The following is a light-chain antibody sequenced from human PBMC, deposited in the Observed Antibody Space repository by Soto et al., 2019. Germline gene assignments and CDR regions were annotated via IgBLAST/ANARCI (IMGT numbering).Light chain of an antibody. Sequence: QSVLTQPASVSGSPGQSITISCTGSSSDVGGHNYVSWYQQHPGKAPKLMIYEVTKRPSGVSNRLSGSKSGNTASLTISGLQAEDEADYYCSSYTFTSTLSVFGTGTKVTVL. V-gene: IGLV2-14*01. CDR2: EVT. CDR3: SSYTFTSTLSV. J-gene: IGLJ1*01. CDR1: SSDVGGHNY.